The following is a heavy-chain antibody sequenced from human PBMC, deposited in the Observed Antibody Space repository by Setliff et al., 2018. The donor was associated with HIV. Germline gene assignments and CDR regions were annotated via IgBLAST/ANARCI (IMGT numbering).Heavy chain of an antibody. CDR1: GFTVSGYY. CDR3: ATSSRGWGQDAFDI. D-gene: IGHD6-19*01. Sequence: GGSLRLSCAASGFTVSGYYMAWVRQAPGKGLEWVSTIYSGGSTYHADSVKGRFTISRDSSKNTLYLQMNSLRGDDTAVYYCATSSRGWGQDAFDIWGQGTMVTVSS. J-gene: IGHJ3*02. CDR2: IYSGGST. V-gene: IGHV3-66*02.